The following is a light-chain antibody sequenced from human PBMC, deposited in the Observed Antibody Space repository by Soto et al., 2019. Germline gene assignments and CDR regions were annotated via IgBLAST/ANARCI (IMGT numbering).Light chain of an antibody. CDR1: SSDLGGYNF. CDR2: EVS. Sequence: QSALTQPASVSGSPGQSINISCTGTSSDLGGYNFVSWYQQHPGKAPKLMIYEVSNRPSGVSNRFSGSKSGNTASLTISGLQAEDEANYYCSSYTSGSTLVVFGGGTKLTVL. V-gene: IGLV2-14*01. J-gene: IGLJ2*01. CDR3: SSYTSGSTLVV.